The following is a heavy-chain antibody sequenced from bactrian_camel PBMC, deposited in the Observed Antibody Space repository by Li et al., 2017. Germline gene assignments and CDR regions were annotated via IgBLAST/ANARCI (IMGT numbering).Heavy chain of an antibody. CDR3: AAGRYLLCGGWCMGTEYIG. V-gene: IGHV3S1*01. Sequence: HVQLVESGGGSVQAGGSLKHSCAASGYTYTNYCMGWFRQAPGKEREEIAGIYTDGGSTYYHDSVKGRFTISQDNAANTLSLQMNNLKPEDTAMYYRAAGRYLLCGGWCMGTEYIGWGQGTQVTVS. CDR1: GYTYTNYC. J-gene: IGHJ4*01. D-gene: IGHD1*01. CDR2: IYTDGGST.